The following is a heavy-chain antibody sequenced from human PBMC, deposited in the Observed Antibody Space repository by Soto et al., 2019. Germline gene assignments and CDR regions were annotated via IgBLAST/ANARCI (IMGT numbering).Heavy chain of an antibody. Sequence: QVQLQESGPGLVKPSDTLSHTCAVSGYSISSSNGWGWIRQPPGKGLEWIGYIYYSGSTYYNPSLKSRVTMSVDTSKNQFALKLSSVTDVDTAVYYCARKNGVLDAFDIWGQGTMVTVSS. V-gene: IGHV4-28*01. D-gene: IGHD4-17*01. CDR2: IYYSGST. J-gene: IGHJ3*02. CDR1: GYSISSSNG. CDR3: ARKNGVLDAFDI.